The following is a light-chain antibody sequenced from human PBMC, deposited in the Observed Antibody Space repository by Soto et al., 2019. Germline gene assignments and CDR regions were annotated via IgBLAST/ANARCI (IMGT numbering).Light chain of an antibody. Sequence: QSALAQPASVSGSPGQSITISCTGTSSDIANYNLVSWYQQHPGKAPKLMIYEVTKRPSGVSNRFSGSKSGNTASPTISGLKHEDEADYYCCSYARSDTYVFATGTKVXVL. V-gene: IGLV2-23*02. J-gene: IGLJ1*01. CDR2: EVT. CDR3: CSYARSDTYV. CDR1: SSDIANYNL.